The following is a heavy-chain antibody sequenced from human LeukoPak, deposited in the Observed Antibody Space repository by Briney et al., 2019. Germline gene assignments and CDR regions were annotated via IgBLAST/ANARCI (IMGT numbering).Heavy chain of an antibody. D-gene: IGHD6-19*01. CDR2: INPNSGGT. J-gene: IGHJ4*02. V-gene: IGHV1-2*02. CDR1: GYTFTGYH. Sequence: ASVKVSCKASGYTFTGYHMHWVRQAPGQGLEWMGWINPNSGGTKYAQKFQGRVTMTRDTSISTAYMGLSRLGSDDTAVYYCARDLATSGWTGAFDYWGQGTLVTVSS. CDR3: ARDLATSGWTGAFDY.